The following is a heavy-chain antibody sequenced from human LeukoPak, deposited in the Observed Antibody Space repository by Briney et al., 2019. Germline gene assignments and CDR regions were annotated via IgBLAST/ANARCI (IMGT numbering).Heavy chain of an antibody. Sequence: PGGSLRLSCAASGFTFSNYWMSWVRQAPGQGLEWVANIKQDGSEKYYVDSVKGRFTISRDNAKNSLYLQMNSLRAEDTAVYYCARDPLLSYYDSSGYHGSWGQGTLVTVSS. CDR2: IKQDGSEK. CDR3: ARDPLLSYYDSSGYHGS. J-gene: IGHJ5*02. CDR1: GFTFSNYW. D-gene: IGHD3-22*01. V-gene: IGHV3-7*01.